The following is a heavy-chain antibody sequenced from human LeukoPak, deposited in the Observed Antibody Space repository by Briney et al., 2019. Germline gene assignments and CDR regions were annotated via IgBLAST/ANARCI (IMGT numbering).Heavy chain of an antibody. J-gene: IGHJ4*02. CDR1: GFTFSSYA. V-gene: IGHV3-30*04. Sequence: PGRSLRLSCAASGFTFSSYAMHWVRQAPGKGLEWVAIIPYDGSNKDYADSARGRFTISRDNSKNMLSLQMNSLRAEDTAVYFCARDSQWLVYSYYFDYWGQGTLVTVSS. D-gene: IGHD5-12*01. CDR3: ARDSQWLVYSYYFDY. CDR2: IPYDGSNK.